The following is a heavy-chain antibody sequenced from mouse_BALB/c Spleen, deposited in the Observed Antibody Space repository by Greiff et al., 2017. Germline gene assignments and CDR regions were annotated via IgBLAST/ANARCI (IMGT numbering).Heavy chain of an antibody. CDR3: TRKGDLYFDY. J-gene: IGHJ2*01. CDR2: IYPSDSYT. V-gene: IGHV1-69*02. D-gene: IGHD3-3*01. CDR1: GYTFTSYW. Sequence: QVQLQQSGAELVRPGASVKLSCKASGYTFTSYWINWVKQRPGQGLEWIGNIYPSDSYTNYNQKFKDKATLTVDKSSSTAYMQLSSPTSEDSAVYYCTRKGDLYFDYWGQGTTLTVSS.